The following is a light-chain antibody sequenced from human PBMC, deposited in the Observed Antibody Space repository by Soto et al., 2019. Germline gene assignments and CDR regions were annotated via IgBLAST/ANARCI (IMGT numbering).Light chain of an antibody. CDR2: TNN. V-gene: IGLV1-44*01. J-gene: IGLJ2*01. CDR3: AAWDDSLSGHVV. CDR1: SSNIGSNS. Sequence: QSVLTQPPSASGTPGQRVTISCSGSSSNIGSNSVSWYQQLPGAAPKLLIYTNNQRPSGVPDRFSGSKSGTSASLAITGLQSDDEADYYCAAWDDSLSGHVVFGGGTKL.